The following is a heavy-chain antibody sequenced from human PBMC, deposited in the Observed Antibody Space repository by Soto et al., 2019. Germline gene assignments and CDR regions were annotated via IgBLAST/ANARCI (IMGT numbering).Heavy chain of an antibody. Sequence: SETLSLTCAVYGGSFSSGGYSWSWIRQPPGKGLEWIGYIYHSGSTYYNPSLKSRVTISVDRSKNQFSPKLSSVTAADTAVYYCARVPDRWGQGTLVTVSS. D-gene: IGHD2-2*01. V-gene: IGHV4-30-2*01. CDR1: GGSFSSGGYS. J-gene: IGHJ5*02. CDR2: IYHSGST. CDR3: ARVPDR.